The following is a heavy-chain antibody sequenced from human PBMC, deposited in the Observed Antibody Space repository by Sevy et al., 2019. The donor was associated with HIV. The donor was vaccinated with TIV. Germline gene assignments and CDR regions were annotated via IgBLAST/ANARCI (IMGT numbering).Heavy chain of an antibody. J-gene: IGHJ4*02. Sequence: LQLLSLTCTVSGGSITSLYWNWIRQPPGKGLEWIANIYYNGHINYNPSLKSRVTLSLDTSKNQFSLRLSSVTAADTAMYYCAGENACGRGYSWGQGTLVTVSS. V-gene: IGHV4-59*08. CDR2: IYYNGHI. CDR3: AGENACGRGYS. D-gene: IGHD2-21*01. CDR1: GGSITSLY.